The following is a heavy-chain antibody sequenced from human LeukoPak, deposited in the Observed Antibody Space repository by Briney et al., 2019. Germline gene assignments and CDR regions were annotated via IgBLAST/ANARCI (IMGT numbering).Heavy chain of an antibody. CDR2: MNPNNGNT. Sequence: ASVKHSCKASGYTFTSYDIIWLRQATGQGLEWMGWMNPNNGNTGYVQKLQGRLTMTRDTSISTAYMELSSLRSEDTAVYYCARDLVDNACDFWGQGTLVTVSS. CDR3: ARDLVDNACDF. D-gene: IGHD2-8*01. J-gene: IGHJ4*02. CDR1: GYTFTSYD. V-gene: IGHV1-8*02.